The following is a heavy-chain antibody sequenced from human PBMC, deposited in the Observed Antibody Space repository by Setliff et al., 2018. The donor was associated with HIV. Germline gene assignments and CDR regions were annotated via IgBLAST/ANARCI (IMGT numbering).Heavy chain of an antibody. V-gene: IGHV1-2*06. D-gene: IGHD4-17*01. CDR2: INPNSGGP. CDR1: GYTFTDYY. CDR3: ARVPHGDYLWFDP. J-gene: IGHJ5*02. Sequence: ASVKVSCKASGYTFTDYYMHWVRQAPGQGLEWMGRINPNSGGPNYAQKFQGRVTMTRDTSISTAYMELSRLRSDDTAVYYCARVPHGDYLWFDPWGQGTLVTVSS.